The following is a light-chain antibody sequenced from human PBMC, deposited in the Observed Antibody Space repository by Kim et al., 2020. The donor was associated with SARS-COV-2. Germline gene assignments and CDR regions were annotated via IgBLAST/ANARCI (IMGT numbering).Light chain of an antibody. CDR3: LQHNSYPLT. J-gene: IGKJ3*01. CDR2: AAS. Sequence: DIQVTQSPSAMSASVGDRVTITCRASQGISSYLAWFQQKPGKVPKRLIYAASTLQSGVPSRFSGSGSGTEFTLTISSLQPEDSATYYCLQHNSYPLTFGPRSKVDIK. V-gene: IGKV1-17*03. CDR1: QGISSY.